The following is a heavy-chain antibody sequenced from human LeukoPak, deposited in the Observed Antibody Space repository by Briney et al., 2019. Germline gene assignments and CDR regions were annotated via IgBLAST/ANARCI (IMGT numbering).Heavy chain of an antibody. CDR3: ANGAVDIVVTPPEGYFYYAMDV. CDR2: ISGSGAST. V-gene: IGHV3-23*01. CDR1: GFTLGSFA. Sequence: GGSLRLSCAASGFTLGSFAMNWVRQAPGKGLEWVSVISGSGASTYYADSVKGRFTISRDNSNSTLYLQMNSLRAEDSAVYYCANGAVDIVVTPPEGYFYYAMDVWGQGTTVSVSS. J-gene: IGHJ6*02. D-gene: IGHD5-12*01.